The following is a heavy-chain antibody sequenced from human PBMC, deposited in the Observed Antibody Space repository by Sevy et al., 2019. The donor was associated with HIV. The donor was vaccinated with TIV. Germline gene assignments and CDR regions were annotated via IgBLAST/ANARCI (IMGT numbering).Heavy chain of an antibody. CDR2: ISAYNGNT. CDR3: ARDARPPTGDQFDY. Sequence: ASVKVSCKASGYTFTTYGISWVRQAPGQGLEWMGWISAYNGNTNYAQKLQVRVTMTTDTSTNTAYMELRSLRSDDTTVYYCARDARPPTGDQFDYWGQGTLVTVSS. CDR1: GYTFTTYG. D-gene: IGHD7-27*01. J-gene: IGHJ4*02. V-gene: IGHV1-18*01.